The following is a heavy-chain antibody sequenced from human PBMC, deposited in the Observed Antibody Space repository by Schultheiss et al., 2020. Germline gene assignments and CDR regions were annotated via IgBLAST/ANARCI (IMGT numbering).Heavy chain of an antibody. J-gene: IGHJ6*03. CDR3: ARSSHCGSTSCYIFGNYYYYMDV. Sequence: GGSLTLSCAASGFTFSSYSMNWVRQAPGKGLEWVSYISSSSSTIYYADSVKGRFTISRDNAKNSLYLQMNSLRAEDTAVYYCARSSHCGSTSCYIFGNYYYYMDVWGKGTTVTVSS. CDR1: GFTFSSYS. CDR2: ISSSSSTI. V-gene: IGHV3-48*01. D-gene: IGHD2-2*01.